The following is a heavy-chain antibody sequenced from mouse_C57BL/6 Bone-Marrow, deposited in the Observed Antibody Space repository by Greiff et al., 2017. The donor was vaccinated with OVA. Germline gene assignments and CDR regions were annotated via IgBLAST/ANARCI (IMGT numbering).Heavy chain of an antibody. CDR2: IYPRSGNT. Sequence: QVQLQQSGAELARPGASVKLSCKASGYTSTSYGISWVKQRTGQGLEWIGEIYPRSGNTYYNEKFKGKATLTADKSSSTAYMELRSLTSEDSAVYFCARDGAYYYYFDYWGQGTTLTVSS. CDR1: GYTSTSYG. D-gene: IGHD2-10*01. CDR3: ARDGAYYYYFDY. J-gene: IGHJ2*01. V-gene: IGHV1-81*01.